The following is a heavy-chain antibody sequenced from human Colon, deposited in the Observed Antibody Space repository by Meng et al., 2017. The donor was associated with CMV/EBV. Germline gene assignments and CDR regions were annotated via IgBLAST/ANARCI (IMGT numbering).Heavy chain of an antibody. CDR3: AKVSRTWGYFES. CDR2: ISSIGSNL. V-gene: IGHV3-21*04. CDR1: GFTFSNYN. J-gene: IGHJ4*02. D-gene: IGHD7-27*01. Sequence: GGSLRLSCAASGFTFSNYNMNWVRQAPGKGLQWVSSISSIGSNLYYADSVKGRFSISRDDSKNTLYLQMNNLRAEDTAVYYCAKVSRTWGYFESWGQGALVTVSS.